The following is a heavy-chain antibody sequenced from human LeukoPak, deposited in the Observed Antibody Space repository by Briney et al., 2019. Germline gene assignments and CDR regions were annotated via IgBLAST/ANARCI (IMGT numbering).Heavy chain of an antibody. J-gene: IGHJ4*02. CDR2: IIPIFGTA. V-gene: IGHV1-69*13. D-gene: IGHD1-20*01. CDR1: GGTFSSYA. Sequence: SVKVSCKASGGTFSSYAISWVRQAPGQGLEWMGGIIPIFGTASYAQKLQGRVTITADESTSTAYMELSSLRSEDTAVYYCAREGFGGNWNQNYFDYWAREPWSPSPQ. CDR3: AREGFGGNWNQNYFDY.